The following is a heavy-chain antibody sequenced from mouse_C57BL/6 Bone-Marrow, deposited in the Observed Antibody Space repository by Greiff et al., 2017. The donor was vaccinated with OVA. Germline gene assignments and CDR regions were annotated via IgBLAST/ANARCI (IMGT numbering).Heavy chain of an antibody. D-gene: IGHD5-5*01. CDR2: IYPGSGST. V-gene: IGHV1-55*01. J-gene: IGHJ2*01. CDR3: ARGDYPWVGQDY. Sequence: VQLQQPGAELVKPGASVKMSCKASGYTFTSYWITWVKQRPGQGLEWIGDIYPGSGSTNYNEKFKSKATLTVDTSSSTAYMQPSSLTSEDSAVYYCARGDYPWVGQDYWGQGTTLTVSS. CDR1: GYTFTSYW.